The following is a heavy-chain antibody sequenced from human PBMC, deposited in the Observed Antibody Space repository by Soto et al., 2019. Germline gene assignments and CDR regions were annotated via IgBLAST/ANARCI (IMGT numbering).Heavy chain of an antibody. Sequence: GGSLRLSCAASGFTFSSYWMHWVRQAPGKGLVWVSRINSDGSSTSYADSVKGRFTISRDNAKNTLYLQMNSLRAEDTAVYYCARGNLYYDFWSGFTANDYWGQGTLVTVSS. CDR2: INSDGSST. CDR1: GFTFSSYW. D-gene: IGHD3-3*01. CDR3: ARGNLYYDFWSGFTANDY. V-gene: IGHV3-74*01. J-gene: IGHJ4*02.